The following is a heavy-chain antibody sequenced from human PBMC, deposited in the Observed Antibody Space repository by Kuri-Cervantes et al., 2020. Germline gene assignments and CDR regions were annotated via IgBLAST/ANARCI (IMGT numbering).Heavy chain of an antibody. Sequence: GESLKISCAASGFTFSDYYMSWIRQAPGKGLEWVSYISSSGSTIYYADSVKGRFTISRDNAKNSLYLQMNSLRAEDTAVYYCARNAYDSSGYSFDYWGQGTLVTVSS. CDR3: ARNAYDSSGYSFDY. V-gene: IGHV3-11*04. CDR1: GFTFSDYY. D-gene: IGHD3-22*01. CDR2: ISSSGSTI. J-gene: IGHJ4*02.